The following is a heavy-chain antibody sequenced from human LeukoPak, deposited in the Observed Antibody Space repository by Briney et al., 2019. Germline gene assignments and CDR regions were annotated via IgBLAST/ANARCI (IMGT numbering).Heavy chain of an antibody. CDR1: GGSISSSSYY. Sequence: SETLSLTCTVSGGSISSSSYYWGWIRQPPGKGLEWIGSIYYSGSTYYNPSLKSRVTISVDTSKNQFSLKLSSVTAADTAVYYCARHGSSWYFFDYWGQGTLVTVSS. V-gene: IGHV4-39*01. J-gene: IGHJ4*02. D-gene: IGHD6-13*01. CDR2: IYYSGST. CDR3: ARHGSSWYFFDY.